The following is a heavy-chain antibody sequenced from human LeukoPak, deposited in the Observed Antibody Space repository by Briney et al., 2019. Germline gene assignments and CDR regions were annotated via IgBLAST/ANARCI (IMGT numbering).Heavy chain of an antibody. D-gene: IGHD4-17*01. CDR3: ARRTGLGKATVPFGGHFDS. CDR1: GFSFSSYA. J-gene: IGHJ4*02. V-gene: IGHV3-21*06. Sequence: GGSLRLSCVTSGFSFSSYAINWVRQAPGKGLEWVSAVTGNGRSIYYADPVKGRFTISRDNAKNSLFLQMNSLRAEDTAVYYCARRTGLGKATVPFGGHFDSWGQGTLVVVSS. CDR2: VTGNGRSI.